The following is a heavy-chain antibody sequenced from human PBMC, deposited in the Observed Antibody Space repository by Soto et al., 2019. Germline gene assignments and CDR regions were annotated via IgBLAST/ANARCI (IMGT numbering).Heavy chain of an antibody. CDR2: ISYDGSNK. D-gene: IGHD3-22*01. V-gene: IGHV3-30*18. J-gene: IGHJ4*02. CDR1: GFTFSSYG. CDR3: AKDRSYYDSSGYYYLDY. Sequence: QVQLVESGGGVVQPGRSLRLSCAASGFTFSSYGMHWVRQAPGKGLEWVAVISYDGSNKYYADSVKGRFTISRDNPKNTLYLQMNSLRAEDTAVYYCAKDRSYYDSSGYYYLDYWGQGTLVTVSS.